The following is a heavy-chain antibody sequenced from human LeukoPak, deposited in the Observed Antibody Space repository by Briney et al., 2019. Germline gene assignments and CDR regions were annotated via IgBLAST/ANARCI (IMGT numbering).Heavy chain of an antibody. D-gene: IGHD6-13*01. Sequence: ASVKVSCKASGYTFTSYGISWVRQAPGQGLEWMGWISAYNGNTNYAQKLQGRVTMTTDTSTSTAYMELRSLRSDDTAVYYCARVLNPGIAAAGRPYYFDYWGQGTLVTVSS. CDR3: ARVLNPGIAAAGRPYYFDY. J-gene: IGHJ4*02. V-gene: IGHV1-18*01. CDR2: ISAYNGNT. CDR1: GYTFTSYG.